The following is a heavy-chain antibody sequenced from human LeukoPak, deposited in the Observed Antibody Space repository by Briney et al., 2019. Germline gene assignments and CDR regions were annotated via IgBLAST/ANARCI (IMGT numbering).Heavy chain of an antibody. D-gene: IGHD2-15*01. J-gene: IGHJ4*02. CDR3: ARGYCSGGSCYWGDY. V-gene: IGHV4-39*01. Sequence: SETLSLTCIVSGGSISSIGYYWGWIRQPPGKGLEWIGSVYYSGNTFYNPSLKSRVTTSVDTSKSQFSLKLNSMTAADTAVYYCARGYCSGGSCYWGDYWGQGALVTVSS. CDR1: GGSISSIGYY. CDR2: VYYSGNT.